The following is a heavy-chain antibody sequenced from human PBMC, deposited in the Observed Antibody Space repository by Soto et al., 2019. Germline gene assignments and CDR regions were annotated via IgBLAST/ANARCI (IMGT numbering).Heavy chain of an antibody. CDR3: ARVLSDSSGYYLRHSDY. CDR1: GGSINSYY. V-gene: IGHV4-59*01. J-gene: IGHJ4*02. D-gene: IGHD3-22*01. CDR2: IYYSGST. Sequence: QVQLQESGPGLVKPSETLSLTCTVSGGSINSYYWSWIRQPPGKGLEWIGNIYYSGSTNYNPSLKSRVTISVDTSKNQFSLKLTSVTAADTALSYCARVLSDSSGYYLRHSDYWGQGTLVTVSS.